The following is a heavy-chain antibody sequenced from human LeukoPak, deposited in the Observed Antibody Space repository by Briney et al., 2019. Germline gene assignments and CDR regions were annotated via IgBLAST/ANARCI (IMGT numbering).Heavy chain of an antibody. CDR3: VRGDRRDF. D-gene: IGHD2-21*02. CDR1: RFTFKTNT. V-gene: IGHV3-21*01. Sequence: GGSLRLSCAASRFTFKTNTMNWVRQAPGKGLEWLSSISASGGSKYYADSVRGRFIISRDNARESLYLQMNSLRAEDTAVYYCVRGDRRDFWGQGTLVTVSS. J-gene: IGHJ4*02. CDR2: ISASGGSK.